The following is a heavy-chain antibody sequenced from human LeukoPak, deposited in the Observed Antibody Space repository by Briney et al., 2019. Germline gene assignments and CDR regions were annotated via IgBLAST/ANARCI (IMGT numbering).Heavy chain of an antibody. D-gene: IGHD2-15*01. CDR3: ARGHCSGGSCNDY. Sequence: GGSLRLSCAASGFTFSSNYMSWVRQAPGKGLEWVSVIYSGGSTYYADSVKGRFTISRDNSKNTLYLQMNSLRAEDTAVYYCARGHCSGGSCNDYWGQGTLVTVSS. CDR1: GFTFSSNY. J-gene: IGHJ4*02. CDR2: IYSGGST. V-gene: IGHV3-53*01.